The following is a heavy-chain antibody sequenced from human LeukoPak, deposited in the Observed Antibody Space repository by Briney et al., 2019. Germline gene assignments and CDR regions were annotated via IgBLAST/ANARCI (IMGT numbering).Heavy chain of an antibody. CDR2: ISSSSSYI. D-gene: IGHD6-13*01. Sequence: GGSLRLSCAASGFTFSDYSMNWVRQASGKGLEWVSSISSSSSYIYYADSVKGRFTISRDNAKNSLYLQMNSLRADDTAVYYCARAAGGQPLVYFDFWGQGTLVTVSS. V-gene: IGHV3-21*01. J-gene: IGHJ4*02. CDR1: GFTFSDYS. CDR3: ARAAGGQPLVYFDF.